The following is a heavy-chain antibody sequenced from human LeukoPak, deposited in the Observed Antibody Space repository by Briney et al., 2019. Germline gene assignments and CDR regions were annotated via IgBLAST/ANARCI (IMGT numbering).Heavy chain of an antibody. D-gene: IGHD3-22*01. Sequence: ASVKVSCKASGYAFTTYDINWVRQATGQGLEWMGWMNPKSGNAGYAQKFQGRVTITADESTSTAYMELSSLRSEDTAVYYCARAGAVTTNYYDSSGYYRLRYWGQGTLVTVSS. CDR2: MNPKSGNA. V-gene: IGHV1-8*03. CDR3: ARAGAVTTNYYDSSGYYRLRY. J-gene: IGHJ4*02. CDR1: GYAFTTYD.